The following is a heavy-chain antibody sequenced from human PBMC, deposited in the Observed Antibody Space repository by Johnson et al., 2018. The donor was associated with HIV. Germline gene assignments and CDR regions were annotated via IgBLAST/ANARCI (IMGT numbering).Heavy chain of an antibody. V-gene: IGHV3-30*02. CDR3: AKDVGNYWPNAFDV. CDR1: GFTLSIYG. J-gene: IGHJ3*01. CDR2: IRYDGSNK. Sequence: QVQLVESGGGVVQPGGSLRLSCAASGFTLSIYGMHWVRQAPGKGLEWVTFIRYDGSNKYYADSVNGRFTISRDNSKNTLYLQMNSLRAEDTAVYYCAKDVGNYWPNAFDVWGQGTMLTVSS. D-gene: IGHD3-22*01.